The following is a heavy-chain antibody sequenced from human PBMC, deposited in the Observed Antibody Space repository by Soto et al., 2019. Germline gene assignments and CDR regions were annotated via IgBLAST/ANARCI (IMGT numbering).Heavy chain of an antibody. V-gene: IGHV1-69*13. CDR3: ARGSILYYDILTGYSY. CDR1: GYMFITYG. D-gene: IGHD3-9*01. CDR2: IIPIFGTA. Sequence: SVKVSCKASGYMFITYGISWVRQAPGQGLEWMGGIIPIFGTANYAQKFQGRVTITADESTSTAYMELSSLRSEDTAVYYCARGSILYYDILTGYSYWGQGTLVTVSS. J-gene: IGHJ4*02.